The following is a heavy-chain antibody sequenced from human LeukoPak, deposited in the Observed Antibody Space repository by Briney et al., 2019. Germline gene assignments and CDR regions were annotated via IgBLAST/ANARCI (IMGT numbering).Heavy chain of an antibody. CDR3: ANTHDYGDY. J-gene: IGHJ4*02. CDR1: GFTFNSFA. CDR2: IDESGTGT. V-gene: IGHV3-23*01. Sequence: GGSLRLSCAASGFTFNSFAMRWVPQAPGKGWEWGSGIDESGTGTFYADPVKGRFTISRDNSKNTLFLQMNSLRVEDTAVYYCANTHDYGDYWGQGTLVTVSS.